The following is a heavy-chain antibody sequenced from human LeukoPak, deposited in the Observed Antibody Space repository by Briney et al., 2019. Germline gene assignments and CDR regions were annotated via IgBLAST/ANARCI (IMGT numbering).Heavy chain of an antibody. CDR2: ISSSSSTI. D-gene: IGHD2-2*01. Sequence: PGGSLRLSCAASGFTFSSYSMNWVRQAPGKGLEWVSYISSSSSTIYYADSVKGRFTISRDNAKNSLYLQMNSLRAEDTAVYYCASGAPRDRYCSSTSCPAPWGREPWSPSPQ. CDR1: GFTFSSYS. J-gene: IGHJ5*02. V-gene: IGHV3-48*01. CDR3: ASGAPRDRYCSSTSCPAP.